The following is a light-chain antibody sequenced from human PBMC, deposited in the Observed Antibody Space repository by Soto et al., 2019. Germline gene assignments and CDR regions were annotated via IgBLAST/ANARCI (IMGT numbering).Light chain of an antibody. CDR3: QQYGSSPWT. Sequence: EIELTQSPATLSLSAGDRATLSCRASQSVSSSYFAWYQQTPRQAPRPLIYGASSRAIGIPDRFSGSGSGTDFTLTISRLEPEDFAVYYCQQYGSSPWTFGQGTKVEIK. CDR1: QSVSSSY. J-gene: IGKJ1*01. V-gene: IGKV3-20*01. CDR2: GAS.